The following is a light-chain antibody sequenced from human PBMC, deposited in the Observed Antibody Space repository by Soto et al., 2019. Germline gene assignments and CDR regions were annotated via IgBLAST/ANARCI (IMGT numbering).Light chain of an antibody. V-gene: IGKV1-6*01. J-gene: IGKJ1*01. CDR1: QDFGNH. CDR3: LHDRTHFWA. CDR2: GAS. Sequence: AIQMTQSPSSLSASVGDRVTITCRASQDFGNHLGWYQHKPGKAPKLLIYGASTLQSGVPSRFAGSGSGTDFTLTISGLQPEDYASYFCLHDRTHFWAFGQGTKVEVK.